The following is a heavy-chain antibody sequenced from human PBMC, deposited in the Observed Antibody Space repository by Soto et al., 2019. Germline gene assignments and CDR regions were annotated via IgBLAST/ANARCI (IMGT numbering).Heavy chain of an antibody. D-gene: IGHD6-19*01. V-gene: IGHV1-18*04. J-gene: IGHJ2*01. CDR3: ARDRGDSSGWYFRLGYFDL. CDR2: ISAYNGNT. Sequence: ASVKVSCKASGYTFTSYGISWVRQAPGQGLEWMGWISAYNGNTNYAQKLQGRVTTTTDTSTSTAYMELRSLRSDDTAVYYCARDRGDSSGWYFRLGYFDLWGRGTLVTVSS. CDR1: GYTFTSYG.